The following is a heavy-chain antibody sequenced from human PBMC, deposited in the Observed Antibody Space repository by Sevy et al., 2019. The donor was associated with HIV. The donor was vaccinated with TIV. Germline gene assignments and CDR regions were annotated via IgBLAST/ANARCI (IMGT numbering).Heavy chain of an antibody. J-gene: IGHJ4*02. D-gene: IGHD3-3*01. V-gene: IGHV3-53*01. Sequence: GGSLRLSCTVSGVTVSSNFISWVRQAPGKGLEWVSVIWLTGATYYADSVKGRFTISRVNSKNTVYLDMSSLRADDTAVYFCARGKHVSDYYGSFDYWGQGTLVTVSS. CDR3: ARGKHVSDYYGSFDY. CDR2: IWLTGAT. CDR1: GVTVSSNF.